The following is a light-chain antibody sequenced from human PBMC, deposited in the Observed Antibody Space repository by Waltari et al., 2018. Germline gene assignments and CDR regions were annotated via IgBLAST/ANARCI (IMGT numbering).Light chain of an antibody. CDR3: QQYGSSVLYT. Sequence: VLTQSPGTLSLSPGERATLSCRASQSLTKRYVAWYQRKPGQAPRHLIYGASSSAAGIPDRISGSGSGADFTLTISRLEPEDFAVYYCQQYGSSVLYTFGQGTKLEIK. CDR1: QSLTKRY. V-gene: IGKV3-20*01. J-gene: IGKJ2*01. CDR2: GAS.